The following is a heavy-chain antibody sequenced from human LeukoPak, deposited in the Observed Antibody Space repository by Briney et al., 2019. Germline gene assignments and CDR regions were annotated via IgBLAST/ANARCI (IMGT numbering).Heavy chain of an antibody. Sequence: GGSLRLSCAASGFTFDDYAMHWVRQAPGKGLEWVSGISWNSGSIGYADSVKGRFTISRDNAKNSLYLQMNSLRAEDMALYCCAKDWSYGLKYYFDYWGQGTLVTVSS. V-gene: IGHV3-9*03. CDR2: ISWNSGSI. D-gene: IGHD5-18*01. CDR1: GFTFDDYA. J-gene: IGHJ4*02. CDR3: AKDWSYGLKYYFDY.